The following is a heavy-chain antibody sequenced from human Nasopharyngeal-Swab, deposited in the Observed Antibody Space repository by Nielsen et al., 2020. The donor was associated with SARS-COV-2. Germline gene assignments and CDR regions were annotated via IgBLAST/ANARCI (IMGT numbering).Heavy chain of an antibody. Sequence: GGSLRLSCAASGFTFSSYSMSWVRQAPGKGLEWVANIKQDGSEKYYVDSVKGRFTISRDNAKNSLYLQMNSLRAEDTAVYYCARDSKVRVVGFDYWGQGTLVTVSS. CDR3: ARDSKVRVVGFDY. V-gene: IGHV3-7*01. CDR1: GFTFSSYS. D-gene: IGHD3-10*01. J-gene: IGHJ4*02. CDR2: IKQDGSEK.